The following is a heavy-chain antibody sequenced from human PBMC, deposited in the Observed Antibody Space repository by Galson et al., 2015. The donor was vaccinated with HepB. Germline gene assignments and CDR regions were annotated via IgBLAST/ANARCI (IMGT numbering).Heavy chain of an antibody. V-gene: IGHV3-30*03. CDR1: GFTFSSYG. D-gene: IGHD2-15*01. CDR3: ALTPGQGLLPLPY. CDR2: ISYDGSNK. Sequence: SLRLSCAASGFTFSSYGMHWVRQAPGKGLEWVAVISYDGSNKYYADSVKGRFTISRDNSKNTLYLQMNSLRAEDTAVYYCALTPGQGLLPLPYWGQGTLVTVSS. J-gene: IGHJ4*02.